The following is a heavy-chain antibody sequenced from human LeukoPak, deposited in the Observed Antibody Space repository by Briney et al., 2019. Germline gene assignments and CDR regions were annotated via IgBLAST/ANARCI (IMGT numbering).Heavy chain of an antibody. CDR1: GYSFTSYW. Sequence: GASMQISCKGSGYSFTSYWIGWVRRMPGKGLEWMGIIEPGDSDSRSSASFQGHVTISADKSISTAYLQWSSLKASDTAMYYCARQMVYANFRRYYFDYWGQGTLVTVSS. V-gene: IGHV5-51*01. J-gene: IGHJ4*02. CDR3: ARQMVYANFRRYYFDY. CDR2: IEPGDSDS. D-gene: IGHD2-8*01.